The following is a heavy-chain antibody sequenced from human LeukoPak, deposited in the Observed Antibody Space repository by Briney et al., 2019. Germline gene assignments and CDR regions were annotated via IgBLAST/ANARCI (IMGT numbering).Heavy chain of an antibody. CDR1: GFTFSIYA. Sequence: GGSLRLSCAASGFTFSIYAMSWVRQAPGKGLEWVSSISGTSGNTYYADSVKGRFAISRDNAKNSLYLQMNSLRAEDTAFYYCAKGQGSGSHYNWFDPWGQGTLVTVSS. J-gene: IGHJ5*02. D-gene: IGHD1-26*01. CDR2: ISGTSGNT. V-gene: IGHV3-23*01. CDR3: AKGQGSGSHYNWFDP.